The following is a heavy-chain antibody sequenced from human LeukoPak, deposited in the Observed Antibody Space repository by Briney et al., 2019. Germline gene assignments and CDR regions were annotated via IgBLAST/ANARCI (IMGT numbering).Heavy chain of an antibody. D-gene: IGHD3-3*01. CDR2: IIPIFGTA. CDR3: ARARNYDLTYYFDY. V-gene: IGHV1-69*06. Sequence: SVKVSCKASGYTFTSYGISWVRQAPGQGLEWMGGIIPIFGTANYAQKFQGRVTITADKSTSTAYMELSSLRSEDTAVYYCARARNYDLTYYFDYWGQGTLVTVSS. J-gene: IGHJ4*02. CDR1: GYTFTSYG.